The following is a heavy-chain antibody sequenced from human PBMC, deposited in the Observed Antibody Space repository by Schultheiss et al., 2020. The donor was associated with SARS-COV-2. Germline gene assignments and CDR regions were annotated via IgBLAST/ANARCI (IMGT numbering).Heavy chain of an antibody. J-gene: IGHJ6*02. CDR1: GGSISSGGYY. V-gene: IGHV4-39*07. Sequence: SQTLSLTCTVSGGSISSGGYYWGWIRQPPGKGLEWIGSIYYSGSTNYNPSLKSRVTISVDTSKNQFSLKLSSVTAADTAVYYCARTANPYYYYGMDVWGQGTTVTVSS. CDR3: ARTANPYYYYGMDV. D-gene: IGHD4/OR15-4a*01. CDR2: IYYSGST.